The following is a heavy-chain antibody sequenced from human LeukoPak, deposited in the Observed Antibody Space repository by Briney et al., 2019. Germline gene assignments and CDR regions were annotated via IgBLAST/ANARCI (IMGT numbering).Heavy chain of an antibody. CDR1: GYTFTSYG. J-gene: IGHJ6*02. CDR3: ARRELELLSGYYGMDV. D-gene: IGHD1-7*01. CDR2: ICAYNGNT. Sequence: ASVKVSCKASGYTFTSYGISWVRQAPGQGLEWMAWICAYNGNTNYAQKLQGRVTMTTDTSTSTAYMELRSLRSDDTAGYYCARRELELLSGYYGMDVGGQGTTVTVSS. V-gene: IGHV1-18*01.